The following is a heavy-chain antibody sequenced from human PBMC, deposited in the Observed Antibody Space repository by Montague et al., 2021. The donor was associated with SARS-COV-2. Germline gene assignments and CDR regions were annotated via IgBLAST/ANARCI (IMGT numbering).Heavy chain of an antibody. Sequence: CAISGDSVSSKSVAWNWIRQSPSRGLGWLGRTYYRSKWDSDYAEXVKRRLVITPDTSKNQVSLQLNSVIPEDTAVYFCASSGITLTGLDAFDIWGQGTMVTVSS. V-gene: IGHV6-1*01. CDR1: GDSVSSKSVA. J-gene: IGHJ3*02. CDR2: TYYRSKWDS. CDR3: ASSGITLTGLDAFDI. D-gene: IGHD3-9*01.